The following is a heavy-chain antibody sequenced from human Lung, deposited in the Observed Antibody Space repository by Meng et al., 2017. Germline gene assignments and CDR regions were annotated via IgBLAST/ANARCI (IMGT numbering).Heavy chain of an antibody. V-gene: IGHV3-15*01. CDR1: GFLFTDAW. CDR3: ATGAAAADH. D-gene: IGHD6-13*01. CDR2: IKSNSDGGTT. Sequence: EVRLVGSGGGLVTTGGSLRLACVASGFLFTDAWMSWVRQAPGKGLEWVGRIKSNSDGGTTDYAAPVKGRFTISRDDSKNTLYLQMNSLITEDTAVYFCATGAAAADHWGQGTLVTVSS. J-gene: IGHJ4*02.